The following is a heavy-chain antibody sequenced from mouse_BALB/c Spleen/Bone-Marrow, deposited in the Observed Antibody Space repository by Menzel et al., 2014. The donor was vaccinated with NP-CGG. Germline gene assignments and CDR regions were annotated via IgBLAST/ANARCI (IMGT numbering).Heavy chain of an antibody. D-gene: IGHD2-14*01. CDR1: GYSFTGYY. V-gene: IGHV1-43*01. J-gene: IGHJ2*01. CDR2: ENPNNGGR. CDR3: ARGISTTGFDY. Sequence: VQLKESGPDLVKPGASVKISCKASGYSFTGYYMHWVKHSTGKNLEWIGRENPNNGGRRTNQRFKGKAILTVDKSSSTADMELRSLTSEDSAGYYCARGISTTGFDYWGQGTTLT.